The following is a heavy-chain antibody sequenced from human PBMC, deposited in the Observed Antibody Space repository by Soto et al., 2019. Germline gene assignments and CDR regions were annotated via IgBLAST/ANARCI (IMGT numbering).Heavy chain of an antibody. CDR2: IYPGDFDI. CDR1: GYTFIDYW. V-gene: IGHV5-51*01. Sequence: GGAPKISCKESGYTFIDYWIGWVRHVPGKGLEWVGRIYPGDFDIKYRPSFQGQVTISPDKSTTTAYLQWNSLQASDTAMYYCVRTSGGEYYDSRQYYHSYWGQGTLVTVSS. J-gene: IGHJ4*02. CDR3: VRTSGGEYYDSRQYYHSY. D-gene: IGHD3-22*01.